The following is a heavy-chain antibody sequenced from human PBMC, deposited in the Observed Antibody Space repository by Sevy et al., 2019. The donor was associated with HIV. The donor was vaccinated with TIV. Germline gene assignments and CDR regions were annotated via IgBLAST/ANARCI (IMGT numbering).Heavy chain of an antibody. Sequence: GGSLRLSCAASGFTFSSYDMHWVRQVTGKGLEWVSAIGTAGDTLYSESVKGRFSISRENAKNSLYRQMNSLRAGDTAVYYCARGGSDAFDFWGQGTMVTVSS. CDR1: GFTFSSYD. V-gene: IGHV3-13*01. J-gene: IGHJ3*01. CDR2: IGTAGDT. CDR3: ARGGSDAFDF. D-gene: IGHD1-1*01.